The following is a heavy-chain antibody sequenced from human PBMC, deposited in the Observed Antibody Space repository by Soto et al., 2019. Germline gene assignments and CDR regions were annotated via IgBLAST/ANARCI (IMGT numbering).Heavy chain of an antibody. CDR2: ISFDGNNK. Sequence: PGGSLRLSCAASGFTFSDHGMHWVRQAPGKGLEWVALISFDGNNKYYADSVKGRFTISRDNSNNTLYLQMSSLRADDTAVYYCAKGARRDFSCGHVKPSLALYVDAWGRGTTVTV. CDR3: AKGARRDFSCGHVKPSLALYVDA. V-gene: IGHV3-30*18. CDR1: GFTFSDHG. J-gene: IGHJ6*03. D-gene: IGHD3-3*01.